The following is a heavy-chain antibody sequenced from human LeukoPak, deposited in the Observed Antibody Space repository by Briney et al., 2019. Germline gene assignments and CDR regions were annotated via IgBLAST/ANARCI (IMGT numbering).Heavy chain of an antibody. J-gene: IGHJ4*02. CDR2: IKQDGSEK. Sequence: GGSLRLSCAASGFTFSSYEMNWVRQAPGKGLEWVANIKQDGSEKYYVDSVKGRFTISRDNAKNSLYLQMNSLRAEDTAVYYCARELVYVDFDYWGQGTLVTVSS. V-gene: IGHV3-7*01. CDR1: GFTFSSYE. CDR3: ARELVYVDFDY. D-gene: IGHD2-8*01.